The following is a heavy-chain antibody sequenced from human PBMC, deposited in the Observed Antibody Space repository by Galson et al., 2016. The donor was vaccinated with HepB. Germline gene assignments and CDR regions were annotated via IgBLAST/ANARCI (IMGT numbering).Heavy chain of an antibody. CDR3: ATEIFGSYGAFDI. CDR2: IYRDSST. D-gene: IGHD2-2*01. V-gene: IGHV3-53*01. Sequence: SLRLSCAASGFSVNNNYMNWVRQAPGKGLEWVSVIYRDSSTYYADSVKGRFTVSRDDAKNTVYLQMNSLRAEDTAVYYCATEIFGSYGAFDIWGQGTMVTVSS. CDR1: GFSVNNNY. J-gene: IGHJ3*02.